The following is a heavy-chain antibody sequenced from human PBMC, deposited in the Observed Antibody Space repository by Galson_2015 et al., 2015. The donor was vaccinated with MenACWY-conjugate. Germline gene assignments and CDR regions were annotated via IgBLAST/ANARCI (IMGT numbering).Heavy chain of an antibody. D-gene: IGHD3-3*01. CDR3: AKEISRYYDFWSGYYPDP. J-gene: IGHJ5*02. Sequence: SLRLSCAASGFTFSSYAMSWVRQAPGKGLEWVSGISGSGGNTFNADSVKGRFTISRDNSKSTLYLQMTSLRAEDTAVYYCAKEISRYYDFWSGYYPDPWGQGTLVTVSS. V-gene: IGHV3-23*01. CDR1: GFTFSSYA. CDR2: ISGSGGNT.